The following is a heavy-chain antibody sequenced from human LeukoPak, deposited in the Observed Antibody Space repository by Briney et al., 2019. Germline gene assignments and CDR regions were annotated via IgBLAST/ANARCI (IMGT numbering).Heavy chain of an antibody. CDR2: IFYSGNT. D-gene: IGHD2-15*01. J-gene: IGHJ4*02. V-gene: IGHV4-39*07. Sequence: SETLSLTCTVSGGSISSSSYCWGWIRQPPGKGLEWIGDIFYSGNTYYNPSLKSRVTISVDTSKNQFSLKLSSVTAADTAVYYCARRKGYCSGGSCYEYYFDYWGQGTLVTVSS. CDR1: GGSISSSSYC. CDR3: ARRKGYCSGGSCYEYYFDY.